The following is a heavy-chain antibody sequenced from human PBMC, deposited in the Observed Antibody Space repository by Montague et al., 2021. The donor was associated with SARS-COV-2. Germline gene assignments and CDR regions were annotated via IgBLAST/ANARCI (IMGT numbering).Heavy chain of an antibody. D-gene: IGHD3-10*01. CDR2: IYYSGST. J-gene: IGHJ3*02. V-gene: IGHV4-61*10. CDR3: ARVTTKRTRYGSGSYRGFDAFDI. CDR1: GGSVSNGLYY. Sequence: SETLSLTCTVSGGSVSNGLYYWSWIRQPAGKGLEWIGYIYYSGSTNYNPSLKSRVTISVDTSKNQFSLKLSSVTAADTAVYYCARVTTKRTRYGSGSYRGFDAFDIWGQGTMVTVSS.